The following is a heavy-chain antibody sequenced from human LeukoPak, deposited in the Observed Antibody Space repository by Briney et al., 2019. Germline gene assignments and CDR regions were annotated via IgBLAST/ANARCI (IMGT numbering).Heavy chain of an antibody. D-gene: IGHD3-10*01. Sequence: GGSLRLSCAASGITFRNYAMSWVRQAPGKGLEWVSAISGSGGSTYYVDSVEGRFTISRDNSKNTLYLQMNSLRAEDTAVYYCAKDRSSSGSYFDYWGQGTLVTVSS. J-gene: IGHJ4*02. CDR1: GITFRNYA. CDR2: ISGSGGST. V-gene: IGHV3-23*01. CDR3: AKDRSSSGSYFDY.